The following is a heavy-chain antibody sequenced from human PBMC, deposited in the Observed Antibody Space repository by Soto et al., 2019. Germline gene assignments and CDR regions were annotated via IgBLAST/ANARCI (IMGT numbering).Heavy chain of an antibody. CDR3: ARDRNPGYCSGGSCHNWFDP. Sequence: SVKVSYKASGGTFSSYAISWVRQAPGQGLEWMGGIIPIFGTANYAQKFQGRVTITADESTSTAYMELSSLRSEDTAVYYCARDRNPGYCSGGSCHNWFDPWGQGTLVTVSS. D-gene: IGHD2-15*01. CDR2: IIPIFGTA. CDR1: GGTFSSYA. J-gene: IGHJ5*02. V-gene: IGHV1-69*13.